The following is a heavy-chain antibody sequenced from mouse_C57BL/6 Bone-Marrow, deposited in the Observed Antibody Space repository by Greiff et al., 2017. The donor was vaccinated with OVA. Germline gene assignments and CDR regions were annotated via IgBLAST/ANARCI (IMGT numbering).Heavy chain of an antibody. J-gene: IGHJ3*01. V-gene: IGHV5-6*01. Sequence: EVKLMESGGDLVKPGGSLKLSCAASGFTFSSYGMPWVRQTPDKRLEWVATISSGGSYTYYPDSVKGRFTISRDNAKNTLYLQMSSLKSEDTAMYYCARPDYDFLFAYWGQGTLVTVSA. D-gene: IGHD2-4*01. CDR2: ISSGGSYT. CDR1: GFTFSSYG. CDR3: ARPDYDFLFAY.